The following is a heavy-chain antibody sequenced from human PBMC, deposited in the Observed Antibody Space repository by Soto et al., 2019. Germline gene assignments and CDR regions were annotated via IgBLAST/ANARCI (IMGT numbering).Heavy chain of an antibody. J-gene: IGHJ4*02. Sequence: GGSLRLSCTASGFTFSSYAMSRVRQAPGKGLEWVSAISGSGGSTYYADSVKGRFTISRDNSKNTLYLQMNSLRAEDTAVYYCAKDLMDYYDSSGSGYFDYWGQGTLVTVSS. CDR1: GFTFSSYA. CDR2: ISGSGGST. D-gene: IGHD3-22*01. CDR3: AKDLMDYYDSSGSGYFDY. V-gene: IGHV3-23*01.